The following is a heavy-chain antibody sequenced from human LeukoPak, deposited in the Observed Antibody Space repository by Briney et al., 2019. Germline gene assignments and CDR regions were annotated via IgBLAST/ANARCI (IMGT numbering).Heavy chain of an antibody. CDR3: ARDRAHCSGGSCYSGADY. CDR2: ISSSSSTI. Sequence: PGGSLRLSCAASGFTFSSYSMNWFRQAPGKGLVWVSYISSSSSTIYYADSVKGRFTISRDNSKNSLYLQMNSLSAEVTAVYYCARDRAHCSGGSCYSGADYWGQGTLVTVSS. V-gene: IGHV3-48*04. J-gene: IGHJ4*02. D-gene: IGHD2-15*01. CDR1: GFTFSSYS.